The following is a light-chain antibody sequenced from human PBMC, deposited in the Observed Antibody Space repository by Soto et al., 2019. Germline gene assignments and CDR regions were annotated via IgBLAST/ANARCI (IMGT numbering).Light chain of an antibody. CDR3: QQYNSYSQT. CDR2: DAS. Sequence: DIQMAQSPSALSPSVVDRFTISWRASQSISGWLAWFQQKPGKAPKLLIYDASSLESGVPSRFSGSGSGTEFTLTISSLQPDDFATYYCQQYNSYSQTFGQGTKVDI. CDR1: QSISGW. J-gene: IGKJ1*01. V-gene: IGKV1-5*01.